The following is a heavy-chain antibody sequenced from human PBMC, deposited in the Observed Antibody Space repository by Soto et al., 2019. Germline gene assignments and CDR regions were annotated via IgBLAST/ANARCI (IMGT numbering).Heavy chain of an antibody. CDR1: GGSVSSGSYY. CDR2: IYYSGST. V-gene: IGHV4-61*01. Sequence: QVQLQESGPGLVKPSETLSLTCTVSGGSVSSGSYYWSWIRQPPGKGLEWIGYIYYSGSTNYNPSLKSRVTISVDTSKNQCSLKLISVTAADTAVYYCARDRIAARRAVIEYNWFDPGGQGTLVSFSS. D-gene: IGHD6-6*01. CDR3: ARDRIAARRAVIEYNWFDP. J-gene: IGHJ5*02.